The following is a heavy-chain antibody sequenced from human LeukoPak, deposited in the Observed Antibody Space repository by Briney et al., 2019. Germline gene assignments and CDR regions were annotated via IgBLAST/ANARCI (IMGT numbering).Heavy chain of an antibody. J-gene: IGHJ4*02. D-gene: IGHD2-21*01. CDR2: IYSSGST. CDR3: ARGAYCSGAGCSFFDY. V-gene: IGHV4-4*07. Sequence: PSETLSLTCTVSGDSINRYYWNWIRQPAGKGLEWIGRIYSSGSTNYNPSLKSRVTMSVDTSKNQLSLTLSSVTAADTAVYYCARGAYCSGAGCSFFDYWGQGTLVSV. CDR1: GDSINRYY.